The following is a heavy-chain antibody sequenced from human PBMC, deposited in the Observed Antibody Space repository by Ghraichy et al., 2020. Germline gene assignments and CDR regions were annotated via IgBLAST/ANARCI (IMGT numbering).Heavy chain of an antibody. J-gene: IGHJ4*02. Sequence: GGSLRLSCAGSGFTFTSYSMNWVRQAPGKGLEWVSSISSSSTYIYYADSVKGRFTISRDNAKSSLYLQMNSLRAEDTAVYYCATSPEQWLGQFDYWGQGTLVTVSS. CDR3: ATSPEQWLGQFDY. CDR1: GFTFTSYS. D-gene: IGHD6-19*01. CDR2: ISSSSTYI. V-gene: IGHV3-21*01.